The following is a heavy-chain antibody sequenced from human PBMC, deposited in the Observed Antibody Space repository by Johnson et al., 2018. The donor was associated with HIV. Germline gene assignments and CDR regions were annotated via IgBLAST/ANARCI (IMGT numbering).Heavy chain of an antibody. CDR3: AKDHPQMATIVGAFDI. D-gene: IGHD5-24*01. J-gene: IGHJ3*02. CDR2: IWYDGSNK. CDR1: GFTFSNYG. V-gene: IGHV3-33*06. Sequence: QVQLVESGGDLVQPGGSLRLSCAASGFTFSNYGMHWVRQAPGKGLEWVAVIWYDGSNKYYADSVKGRFTISRDNSKNTLYLQMNSLRAEDTAVYYCAKDHPQMATIVGAFDIWGQGTMVTVSS.